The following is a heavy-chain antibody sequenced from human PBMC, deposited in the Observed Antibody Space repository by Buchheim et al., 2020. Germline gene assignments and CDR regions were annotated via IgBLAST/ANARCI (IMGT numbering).Heavy chain of an antibody. V-gene: IGHV4-59*12. CDR3: ARDCGGDCYGHYYGLDV. J-gene: IGHJ6*02. CDR1: GGSITGSY. D-gene: IGHD2-21*02. CDR2: VSASGDS. Sequence: QVQLQESGPGLVKPSETPSLTCNVSGGSITGSYWSWIRQPPGKGLEWIGYVSASGDSIYNPSLESRVTMSVATSQNQFPPKLRSATAADTAIYYCARDCGGDCYGHYYGLDVWGQGTT.